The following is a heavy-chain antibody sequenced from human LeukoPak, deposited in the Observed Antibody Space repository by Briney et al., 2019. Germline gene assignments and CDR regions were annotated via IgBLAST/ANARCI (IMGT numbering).Heavy chain of an antibody. CDR2: SQTTKPNSCTT. D-gene: IGHD6-13*01. CDR3: VRVVTTSSGWYHFDN. Sequence: GGSLRLSCAASGFAITDHHMDWVRQAPGKGMEWVGRSQTTKPNSCTTEYAASVKGRFTISRDDSKNSLYLQLNSLKTEDTAVYYYVRVVTTSSGWYHFDNWGQGTLVTVPS. J-gene: IGHJ4*02. CDR1: GFAITDHH. V-gene: IGHV3-72*01.